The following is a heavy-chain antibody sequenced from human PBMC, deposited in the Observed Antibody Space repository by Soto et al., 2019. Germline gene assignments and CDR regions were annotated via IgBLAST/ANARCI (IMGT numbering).Heavy chain of an antibody. J-gene: IGHJ5*02. V-gene: IGHV1-3*01. Sequence: GASVKVSCKASGYTFTSYAMHWVRQAPGQRLEWMGWINAGNGNTKYSQKFQGRVTITRDTSASTAYMELSSLRSEDTAVYYCARAVPSGWSNNWFDPWGQGTLVTVSS. D-gene: IGHD6-19*01. CDR1: GYTFTSYA. CDR3: ARAVPSGWSNNWFDP. CDR2: INAGNGNT.